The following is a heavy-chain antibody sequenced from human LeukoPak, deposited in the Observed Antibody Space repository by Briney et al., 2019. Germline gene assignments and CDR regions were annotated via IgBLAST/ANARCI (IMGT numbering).Heavy chain of an antibody. CDR3: ARDGYYYDSSGYFDY. CDR1: GFTFSSYG. D-gene: IGHD3-22*01. J-gene: IGHJ4*02. Sequence: PGGSLRLSCAASGFTFSSYGMHWVRQAPGKGLEWLAVIWYDGSNKYYADSVKGRLTISRDNSKNTLYLQMNSLRAEDRAVYYCARDGYYYDSSGYFDYWGQGTLVTVSS. CDR2: IWYDGSNK. V-gene: IGHV3-33*01.